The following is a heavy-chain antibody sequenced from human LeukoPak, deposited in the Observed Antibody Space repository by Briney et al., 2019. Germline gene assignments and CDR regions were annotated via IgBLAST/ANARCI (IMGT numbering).Heavy chain of an antibody. V-gene: IGHV3-21*01. CDR2: ISSSSSYI. CDR1: GFTFSSYS. Sequence: GGSLRLSCAASGFTFSSYSMNWVRQAPGKGLEWVSSISSSSSYIYYADSVKGRFTISRDNAKNSLYLQMNSLRAEDTAVYYGPRVPPAYGDAAPVSRNSGAQGPLSPVS. D-gene: IGHD4-17*01. J-gene: IGHJ5*01. CDR3: PRVPPAYGDAAPVSRNS.